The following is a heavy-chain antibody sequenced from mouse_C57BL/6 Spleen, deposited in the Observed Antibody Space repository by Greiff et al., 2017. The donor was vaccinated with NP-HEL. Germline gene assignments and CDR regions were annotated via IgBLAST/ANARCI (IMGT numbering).Heavy chain of an antibody. D-gene: IGHD1-1*01. CDR1: GYTFTSYW. Sequence: QVQLQQPGAELVKPGASVKLSCKASGYTFTSYWMHWVKQRPGQGLEWIGMIHPNSGSTNYNEKFKSKATLTVDKSSSTAYMQLSSLTSEDSAVYYCARGELRGYYAMDYWGQGTSVTVSS. CDR3: ARGELRGYYAMDY. V-gene: IGHV1-64*01. CDR2: IHPNSGST. J-gene: IGHJ4*01.